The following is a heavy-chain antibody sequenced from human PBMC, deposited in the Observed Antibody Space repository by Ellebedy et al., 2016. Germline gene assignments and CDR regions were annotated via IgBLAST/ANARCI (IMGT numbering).Heavy chain of an antibody. Sequence: GESLKISXKASENIFAKFWIGWVRQMPGKGLEWMGIIYVGDSDTTYSPSFQGQVTIAADKSISTAFLQWTSLKASDTAIYYCVKAGVPGFDIWGQGTMVTVSS. CDR3: VKAGVPGFDI. CDR1: ENIFAKFW. CDR2: IYVGDSDT. J-gene: IGHJ3*02. D-gene: IGHD2-2*01. V-gene: IGHV5-51*01.